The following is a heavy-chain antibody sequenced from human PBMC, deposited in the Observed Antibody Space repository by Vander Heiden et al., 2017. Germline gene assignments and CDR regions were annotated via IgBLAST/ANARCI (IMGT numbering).Heavy chain of an antibody. Sequence: EVQLVESGGGLVQPGRSLRLSCAASGFTLDDYAMHWVRQAPGKGLEWVSGISWNSGSIGYADSVKGRFTISRDNAKNSLYLQMNSLRAEDTALYYCAKGGRVAVAGTVDYWGQGTLVTVSS. J-gene: IGHJ4*02. V-gene: IGHV3-9*01. D-gene: IGHD6-19*01. CDR2: ISWNSGSI. CDR1: GFTLDDYA. CDR3: AKGGRVAVAGTVDY.